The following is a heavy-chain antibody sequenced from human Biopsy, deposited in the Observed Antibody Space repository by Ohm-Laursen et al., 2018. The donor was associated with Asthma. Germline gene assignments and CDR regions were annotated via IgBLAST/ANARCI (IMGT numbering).Heavy chain of an antibody. CDR2: INAGNGNT. D-gene: IGHD1-26*01. CDR1: GYTFISYA. CDR3: ARDGPVGAPSDY. V-gene: IGHV1-3*01. Sequence: GSSVKVSCKPSGYTFISYAIHWVRQAPGQRLEWMGWINAGNGNTKYSQKFQGRVTITRDTSASTAYMELRSLRSDDTAVYYCARDGPVGAPSDYWGQGTLVTVSS. J-gene: IGHJ4*02.